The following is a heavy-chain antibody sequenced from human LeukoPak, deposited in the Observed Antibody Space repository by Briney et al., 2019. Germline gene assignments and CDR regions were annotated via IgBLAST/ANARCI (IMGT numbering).Heavy chain of an antibody. CDR1: GGTFSSYA. D-gene: IGHD3-22*01. V-gene: IGHV1-69*04. CDR2: IIPILGIA. CDR3: ARGVADYYDSSGYFPFDY. J-gene: IGHJ4*02. Sequence: GASVKVSCKASGGTFSSYAISWVRQAPGQGLEWMGRIIPILGIANYAQKFQGRVTITADKSTSTAYMELSSLRSEDTAVYYCARGVADYYDSSGYFPFDYWGQGTPVTVSS.